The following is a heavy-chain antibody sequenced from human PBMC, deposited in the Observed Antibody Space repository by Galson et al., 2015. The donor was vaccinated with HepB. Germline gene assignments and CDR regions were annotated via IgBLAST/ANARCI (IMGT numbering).Heavy chain of an antibody. CDR2: ISAYNGNT. J-gene: IGHJ6*02. CDR3: ARLPPNYSKYYYYGMDV. D-gene: IGHD4-11*01. V-gene: IGHV1-18*04. Sequence: SVKVSCKASGYTFTSYGISWVRQAPGQGLEWMGWISAYNGNTNYAQKLQGRVTMTTDTSTSTAYMELRSLRSDDTAVYYCARLPPNYSKYYYYGMDVWGQGTTVTVSS. CDR1: GYTFTSYG.